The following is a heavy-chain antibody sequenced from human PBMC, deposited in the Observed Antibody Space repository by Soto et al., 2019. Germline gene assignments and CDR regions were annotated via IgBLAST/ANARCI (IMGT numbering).Heavy chain of an antibody. J-gene: IGHJ4*02. CDR1: GFTFSNYA. CDR3: AQGERETCTRTTCYCFDY. V-gene: IGHV3-23*01. Sequence: EVQLLESGGGFVQPGGSLRLSCVASGFTFSNYAMNWVRQAPGKRLEWVSSITGRHFNTYYADSVKGRFTISRDNSNNTLYLQMNSLRTEDAAISYCAQGERETCTRTTCYCFDYWGQGTLVTVSS. CDR2: ITGRHFNT. D-gene: IGHD2-2*01.